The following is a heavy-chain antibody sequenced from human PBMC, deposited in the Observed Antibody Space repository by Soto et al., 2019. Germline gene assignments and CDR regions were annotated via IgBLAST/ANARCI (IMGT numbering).Heavy chain of an antibody. CDR3: AKDYDGYSSGWYSGGVYYYYYGMDV. CDR1: GFTFSSYA. J-gene: IGHJ6*02. CDR2: ISGSGGST. D-gene: IGHD6-19*01. V-gene: IGHV3-23*01. Sequence: EVQLLESGGGLVQPGGSLRLSCAASGFTFSSYAMSWVRQAPGKGLEWVSAISGSGGSTYYADSVKGRFTISRDNSKNTLYLQMNSLRAEDTAVYYCAKDYDGYSSGWYSGGVYYYYYGMDVWGQGTTVTVSS.